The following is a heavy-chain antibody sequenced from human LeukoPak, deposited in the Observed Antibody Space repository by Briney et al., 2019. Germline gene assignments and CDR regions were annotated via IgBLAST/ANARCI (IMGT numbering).Heavy chain of an antibody. CDR2: ITGDGGRT. J-gene: IGHJ4*02. Sequence: PGGSLRLSCAASGFTFDDYAIHWVRQAPGKGLEWVSLITGDGGRTYYADSEKGRFTISRDNSKTSLYLQMNSLRTEDTALYYCAKDIGYSTTWYLESWGQGTLVTVSS. CDR1: GFTFDDYA. D-gene: IGHD6-13*01. V-gene: IGHV3-43*02. CDR3: AKDIGYSTTWYLES.